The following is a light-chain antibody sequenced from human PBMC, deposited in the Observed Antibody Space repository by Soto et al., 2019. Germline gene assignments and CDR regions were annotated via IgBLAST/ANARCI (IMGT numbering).Light chain of an antibody. CDR3: QSYDSSSTAV. CDR1: SGSIASNY. Sequence: NFMLTQPHSVSESPGKTVTISCTRSSGSIASNYVQWYQQRPGSAPTTVIYEDNQRPSGVPDRFSGSIDSSSNSASLTISGLKTEDEADCYCQSYDSSSTAVFGGGTQLTVL. CDR2: EDN. J-gene: IGLJ7*01. V-gene: IGLV6-57*04.